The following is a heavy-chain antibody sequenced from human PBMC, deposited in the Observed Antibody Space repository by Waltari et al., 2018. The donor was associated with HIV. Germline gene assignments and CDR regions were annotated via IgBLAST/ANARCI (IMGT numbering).Heavy chain of an antibody. V-gene: IGHV3-33*01. CDR1: GFTFSIFA. CDR2: FWSDGAEI. CDR3: ARGYSSSRWIPLYH. J-gene: IGHJ4*02. Sequence: QVQLVESGGGVVQPGTSTTLSCAVSGFTFSIFAIHWVRQSTGKGLEWLAVFWSDGAEISYADSVKGRFTVSKDSSQKTLYLHLTSLRAEDTALYYCARGYSSSRWIPLYHWGRGTLVTVSS. D-gene: IGHD6-6*01.